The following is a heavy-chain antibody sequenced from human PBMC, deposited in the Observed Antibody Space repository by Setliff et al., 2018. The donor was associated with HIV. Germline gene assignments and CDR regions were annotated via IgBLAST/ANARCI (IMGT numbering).Heavy chain of an antibody. Sequence: SVKVSCKASGGTFSSYTISWVRQAPGQGLEWMGGIIPIFGTTNYAQKFQGRVTITTDESTSTAYMELSSLRSEDTAVYYCARDDPDCSGGSCPFDYWGQGTLVTVSS. CDR3: ARDDPDCSGGSCPFDY. V-gene: IGHV1-69*05. CDR2: IIPIFGTT. D-gene: IGHD2-15*01. CDR1: GGTFSSYT. J-gene: IGHJ4*02.